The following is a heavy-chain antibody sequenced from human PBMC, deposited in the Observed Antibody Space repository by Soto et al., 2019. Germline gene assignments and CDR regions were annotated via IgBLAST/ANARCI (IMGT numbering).Heavy chain of an antibody. CDR1: GYTFTGYY. D-gene: IGHD6-6*01. V-gene: IGHV1-2*04. CDR2: INPNSGGT. CDR3: AKGIAARRDYYYYGMDV. Sequence: ASVKVSCKASGYTFTGYYMHWERQAPGKGLEWMGWINPNSGGTNYAQKFQGWVTMTRDTSISTAYMELSRLRSDDTAVYYCAKGIAARRDYYYYGMDVWGQGTTVTVSS. J-gene: IGHJ6*02.